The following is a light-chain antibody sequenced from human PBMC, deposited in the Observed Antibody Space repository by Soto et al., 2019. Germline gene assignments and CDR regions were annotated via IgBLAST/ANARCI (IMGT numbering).Light chain of an antibody. CDR1: QSVDSTF. CDR2: GVF. V-gene: IGKV3-20*01. Sequence: EIVLTQSPGSLSLSPGERATLSCRASQSVDSTFFAWYQKKPGQAPRLLMYGVFKRATGIPDRLSGSGSGTDFTLTISRLEPEDFAVYYCQQYMSSVTLSQGTRVEIK. J-gene: IGKJ1*01. CDR3: QQYMSSVT.